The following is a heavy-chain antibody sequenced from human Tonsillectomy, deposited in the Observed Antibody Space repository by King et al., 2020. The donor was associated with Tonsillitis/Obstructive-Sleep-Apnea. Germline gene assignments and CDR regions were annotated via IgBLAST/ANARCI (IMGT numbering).Heavy chain of an antibody. CDR1: GFTFSSYS. D-gene: IGHD3-3*01. V-gene: IGHV3-21*01. Sequence: VQLAESGGGLVKPGGSLRLSCAASGFTFSSYSMNWVRQAPGKGLEWVSSISSSSSYIYYADSVKGRFTISRDNAKNSLYLQMNSLRAEDTAVYYCARDYDFWSGYYLFWGQGTLVTVSS. CDR2: ISSSSSYI. CDR3: ARDYDFWSGYYLF. J-gene: IGHJ4*02.